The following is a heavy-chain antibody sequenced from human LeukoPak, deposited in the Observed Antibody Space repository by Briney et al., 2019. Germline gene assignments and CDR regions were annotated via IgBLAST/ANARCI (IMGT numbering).Heavy chain of an antibody. Sequence: ASVKVSCKASGYTFTSYAMHWVRQAPGQRLEWMGWINAGNGNTKYSQEFQGRVTITRDTSASTAYMELSSLRSEDMAVYYRARDSSGYFPYNWFDPWGQGTLVTVSS. CDR3: ARDSSGYFPYNWFDP. V-gene: IGHV1-3*03. CDR1: GYTFTSYA. D-gene: IGHD3-22*01. J-gene: IGHJ5*02. CDR2: INAGNGNT.